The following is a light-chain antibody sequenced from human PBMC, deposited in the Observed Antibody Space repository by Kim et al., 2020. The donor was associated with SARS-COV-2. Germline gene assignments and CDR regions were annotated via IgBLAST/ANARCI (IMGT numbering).Light chain of an antibody. Sequence: EIMLTQSPGTLSLSPVERATLSCRASQSVSSSYLAWYQQKPGQAPRLLIYGASSRATGIPDRFSGSGSGTDFTLTISRLEPEDFAVYYCQQYGSSPRLTFGGGTKVDIK. J-gene: IGKJ4*01. CDR3: QQYGSSPRLT. V-gene: IGKV3-20*01. CDR1: QSVSSSY. CDR2: GAS.